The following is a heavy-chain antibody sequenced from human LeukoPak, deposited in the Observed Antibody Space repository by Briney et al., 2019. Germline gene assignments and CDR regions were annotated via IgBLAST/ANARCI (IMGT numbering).Heavy chain of an antibody. CDR2: IYYSGST. V-gene: IGHV4-30-4*08. CDR1: GGSISSGDYY. J-gene: IGHJ5*02. Sequence: SETLSLTCTVSGGSISSGDYYWSWIRQPPGKGLEWIGYIYYSGSTYYNPSLKSRVTISVDTSKNQFSLKLSSVIAADTAVYYCARDREGYCSGGSCYGRVYNWFDPWGQGTLVTVSS. D-gene: IGHD2-15*01. CDR3: ARDREGYCSGGSCYGRVYNWFDP.